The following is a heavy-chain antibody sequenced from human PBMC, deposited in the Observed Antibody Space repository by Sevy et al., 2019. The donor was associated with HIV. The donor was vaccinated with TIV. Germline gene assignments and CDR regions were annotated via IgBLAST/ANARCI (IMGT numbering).Heavy chain of an antibody. CDR3: ARYNFWSGHYDYFDY. Sequence: SETLSLSCSVSGGSISSHYWSWIRQPAGEGLEWIWRIDTSGGTNYNPSLKTRVTMSIDTSKNQFSLRLRSVTAADTAVYYCARYNFWSGHYDYFDYWGPGALVTVSS. CDR1: GGSISSHY. CDR2: IDTSGGT. J-gene: IGHJ4*02. D-gene: IGHD3-3*01. V-gene: IGHV4-4*07.